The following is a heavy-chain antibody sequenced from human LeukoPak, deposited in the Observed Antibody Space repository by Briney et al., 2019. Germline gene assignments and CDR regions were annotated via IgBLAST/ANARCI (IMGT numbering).Heavy chain of an antibody. D-gene: IGHD6-19*01. Sequence: PGGSLRLSCAASGFTFSSYSMNWVRQAPGKGLEWVSSISSSSSYIYYADSVKGRFTISRDNAKNSLYLQMNSLRAEDTAVYNCARVRYSSGWRYFDYWGQGTLVTVSS. CDR3: ARVRYSSGWRYFDY. CDR2: ISSSSSYI. V-gene: IGHV3-21*04. CDR1: GFTFSSYS. J-gene: IGHJ4*02.